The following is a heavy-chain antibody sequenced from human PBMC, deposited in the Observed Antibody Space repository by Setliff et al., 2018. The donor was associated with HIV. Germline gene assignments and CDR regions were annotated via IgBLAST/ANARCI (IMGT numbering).Heavy chain of an antibody. CDR2: ISAYNGDT. CDR1: GYTFTSYG. J-gene: IGHJ3*02. Sequence: ASVKVSCKASGYTFTSYGISWVRQAPGQGLEWMGWISAYNGDTNYAQKLQGIVTMTTDTSTSTAYMELRSLRSDYTAVYYCARVGPVLRYFDWLFQSKAFDIWGQGTMVTVSS. D-gene: IGHD3-9*01. V-gene: IGHV1-18*01. CDR3: ARVGPVLRYFDWLFQSKAFDI.